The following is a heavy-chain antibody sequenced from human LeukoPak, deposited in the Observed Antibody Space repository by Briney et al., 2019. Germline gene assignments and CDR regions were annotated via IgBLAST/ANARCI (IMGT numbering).Heavy chain of an antibody. CDR2: ISYDGSNK. CDR3: ARGGDGYGGYYYYGMDV. J-gene: IGHJ6*02. V-gene: IGHV3-30-3*01. Sequence: GGSLRLSCAASGFTFSSYAMHWVRQAPGKGLEWVAVISYDGSNKYYADSVKGRFTISRDNSKNTLYLQMNSLRAEDTAMYYCARGGDGYGGYYYYGMDVWGQGTTVTVSS. D-gene: IGHD4-23*01. CDR1: GFTFSSYA.